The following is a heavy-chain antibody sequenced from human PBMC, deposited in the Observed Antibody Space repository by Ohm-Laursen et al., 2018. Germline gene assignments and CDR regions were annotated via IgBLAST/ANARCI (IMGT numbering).Heavy chain of an antibody. V-gene: IGHV4-34*01. D-gene: IGHD1-26*01. J-gene: IGHJ4*02. CDR2: INHSGST. CDR3: ARGLSGSYYN. CDR1: GGSISGYY. Sequence: SEILSLTCAVYGGSISGYYRSWIRQPPGKGLEWIGEINHSGSTNYNPSLKSRVTISVDTSKNQFSLKLSSVTAADTAVYYCARGLSGSYYNWGQGTLVTVSP.